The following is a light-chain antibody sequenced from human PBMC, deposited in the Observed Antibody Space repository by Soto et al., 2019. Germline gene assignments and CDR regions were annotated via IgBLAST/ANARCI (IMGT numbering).Light chain of an antibody. V-gene: IGKV1-8*01. CDR3: QHYYSYSLT. J-gene: IGKJ4*01. Sequence: AIRMTQSPSSFSASTGDRVTITCRASQGISSYLAWYQQKPWKAPKLLIYASSTLQSGVPSRFSGSGSGTDFTLTISCLQSEDFATYYCQHYYSYSLTFGGGTKVEIK. CDR1: QGISSY. CDR2: ASS.